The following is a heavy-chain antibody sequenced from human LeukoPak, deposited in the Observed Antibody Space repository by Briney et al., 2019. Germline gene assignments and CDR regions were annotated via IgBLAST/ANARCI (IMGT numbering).Heavy chain of an antibody. J-gene: IGHJ4*02. V-gene: IGHV4-59*01. CDR2: IYYSGST. Sequence: PSETLALICTVSGGSISSYYWSWIRQPPGKGLEWVGYIYYSGSTYYNPSLKSRVTISVDTSKNQFSLKLSSVTAADTAVYYCARGYYGSGSYPFVYWGQGTLVTVSS. CDR3: ARGYYGSGSYPFVY. CDR1: GGSISSYY. D-gene: IGHD3-10*01.